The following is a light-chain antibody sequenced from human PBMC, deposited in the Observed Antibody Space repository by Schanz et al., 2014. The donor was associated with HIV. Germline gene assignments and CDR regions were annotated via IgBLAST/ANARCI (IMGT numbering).Light chain of an antibody. J-gene: IGLJ2*01. Sequence: QSALTQPASVAGSPGQSITIACTGTSSDIGGYNFVSWYQQHPGKAPKLTIYDVTKRSAGASVRFSGSKSGNTAFLTISGLQDDDEAEYFCSSYSSPSTLGVFGGGTKLTVL. CDR1: SSDIGGYNF. CDR2: DVT. CDR3: SSYSSPSTLGV. V-gene: IGLV2-14*03.